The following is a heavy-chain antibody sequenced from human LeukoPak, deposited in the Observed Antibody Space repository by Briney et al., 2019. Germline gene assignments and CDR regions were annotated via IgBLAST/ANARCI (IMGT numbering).Heavy chain of an antibody. J-gene: IGHJ3*02. CDR2: ISGSGGST. CDR3: AKLGAVVTFTVVSAFDI. D-gene: IGHD5-18*01. V-gene: IGHV3-23*01. CDR1: GFTFSSYA. Sequence: GGSLRLSCAASGFTFSSYAMSWVRQAPGKGLEWVSAISGSGGSTYYADSVKGRFTISRDNSKNTLYLQMNSLRAEDTAVYYCAKLGAVVTFTVVSAFDIWGQGTMVTVSS.